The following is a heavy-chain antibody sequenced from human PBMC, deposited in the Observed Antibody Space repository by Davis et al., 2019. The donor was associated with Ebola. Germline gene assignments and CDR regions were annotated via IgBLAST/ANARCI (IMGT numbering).Heavy chain of an antibody. V-gene: IGHV4-61*08. CDR2: IYYSGST. CDR3: ARDLVGVWFGEFHRGGMDV. Sequence: PSETLSLTCTVSGGSISSGDYYWSWIRQPPGKGLEWIGYIYYSGSTNYNPSLKSRVTISVDTSKNQFSLKLSSVTAADTAVYYCARDLVGVWFGEFHRGGMDVWGQGTTVTVSS. D-gene: IGHD3-10*01. CDR1: GGSISSGDYY. J-gene: IGHJ6*02.